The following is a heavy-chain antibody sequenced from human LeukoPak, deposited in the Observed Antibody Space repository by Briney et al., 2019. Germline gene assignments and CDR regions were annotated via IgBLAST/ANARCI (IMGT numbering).Heavy chain of an antibody. V-gene: IGHV1-46*01. CDR3: ARLDTMTTVTLDY. D-gene: IGHD4-17*01. Sequence: ASVKVSCKASGYTFTSYYMHWVRQAPGQGLEWMGIINPSGGSTSYAQKFQGRVTMTRDTSISTAYMELSRLTSDDTAVYYCARLDTMTTVTLDYWGQGTLVTVSS. CDR1: GYTFTSYY. CDR2: INPSGGST. J-gene: IGHJ4*02.